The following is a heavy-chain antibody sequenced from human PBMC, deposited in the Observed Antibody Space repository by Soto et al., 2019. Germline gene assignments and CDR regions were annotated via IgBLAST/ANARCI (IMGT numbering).Heavy chain of an antibody. V-gene: IGHV1-69*01. Sequence: QVQLVQSGAEVKKPGSSVKVSCKASGGTFSSYAISWVRQAPGQGLEWMGGIIPIFGTANYAQKFQGRVTITADESTSTAYMELSSLRSEDTAVYYCALPLAYCGGDCYSDAFDIGGEGTMVTVSS. CDR1: GGTFSSYA. D-gene: IGHD2-21*02. J-gene: IGHJ3*02. CDR3: ALPLAYCGGDCYSDAFDI. CDR2: IIPIFGTA.